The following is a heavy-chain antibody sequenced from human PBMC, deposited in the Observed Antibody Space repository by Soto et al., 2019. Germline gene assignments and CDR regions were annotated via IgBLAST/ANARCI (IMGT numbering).Heavy chain of an antibody. CDR1: GFTFSSYW. V-gene: IGHV3-7*03. J-gene: IGHJ6*02. CDR2: IKQDGSEK. CDR3: ARVCSGGSCYSGYYYYYGMDV. Sequence: GGSLRLSCAASGFTFSSYWMSWVRQAPGKGLEWVANIKQDGSEKYYVDSVKGRFTISRDNAKNSLYLQMNSLRAEGTAVYYCARVCSGGSCYSGYYYYYGMDVWGQGTTVTV. D-gene: IGHD2-15*01.